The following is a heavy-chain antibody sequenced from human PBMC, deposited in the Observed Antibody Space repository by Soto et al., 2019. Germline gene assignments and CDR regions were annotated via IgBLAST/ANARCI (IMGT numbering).Heavy chain of an antibody. V-gene: IGHV2-5*02. Sequence: QITLKESGPTLVKPTKTLTLTCTFSGFSLSTSGVGVGWIRQHPGKALEWLALIYWDDDKRYSPSLKSRLTLTKDTSKNHVVLTMTNIDPVETATYYWAHRPALEPFDYWGQGTLVTVSS. CDR1: GFSLSTSGVG. CDR3: AHRPALEPFDY. D-gene: IGHD1-1*01. J-gene: IGHJ4*02. CDR2: IYWDDDK.